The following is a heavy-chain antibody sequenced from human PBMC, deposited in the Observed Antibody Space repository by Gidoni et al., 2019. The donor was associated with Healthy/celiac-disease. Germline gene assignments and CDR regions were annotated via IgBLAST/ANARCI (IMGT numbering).Heavy chain of an antibody. J-gene: IGHJ4*02. Sequence: TFSSYGMHWVRQAPGKGLEWVAVISYDGSNKYYADSVKGRFTISRDNSKNTLYLQMNSLRAEDTAVYYCAGDCTGGVCLWGQGTLVTVSS. CDR3: AGDCTGGVCL. CDR2: ISYDGSNK. V-gene: IGHV3-30*03. D-gene: IGHD2-8*02. CDR1: TFSSYG.